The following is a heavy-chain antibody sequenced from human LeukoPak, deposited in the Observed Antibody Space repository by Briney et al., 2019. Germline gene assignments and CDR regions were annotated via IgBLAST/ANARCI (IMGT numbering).Heavy chain of an antibody. D-gene: IGHD6-13*01. J-gene: IGHJ5*02. V-gene: IGHV3-53*01. CDR2: IYSGGST. CDR1: GFTVSSNY. CDR3: AREPYSSSWYWFDP. Sequence: GGSLRLSCAASGFTVSSNYMSWVRQAPGKGLEWVSVIYSGGSTYYADSVKGRFTISRDNSKNTLYLQMNSLRAEDTAVYYCAREPYSSSWYWFDPWGQGTLVTVSS.